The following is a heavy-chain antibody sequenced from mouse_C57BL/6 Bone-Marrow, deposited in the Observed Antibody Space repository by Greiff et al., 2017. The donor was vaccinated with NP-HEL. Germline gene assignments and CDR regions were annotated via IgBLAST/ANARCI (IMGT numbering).Heavy chain of an antibody. J-gene: IGHJ2*01. CDR2: IYPGSGST. V-gene: IGHV1-55*01. CDR3: ANYNGSSDYFDY. Sequence: QVQLQQPGAELVKPGASVKMSCKASGYTFTSYWITWVKQRPGQGLEWIGDIYPGSGSTNYNEKFKSTATLTVDTSSSTAYMQLSSLTSEDSAVYYCANYNGSSDYFDYWGQGTTLTVSS. D-gene: IGHD1-1*01. CDR1: GYTFTSYW.